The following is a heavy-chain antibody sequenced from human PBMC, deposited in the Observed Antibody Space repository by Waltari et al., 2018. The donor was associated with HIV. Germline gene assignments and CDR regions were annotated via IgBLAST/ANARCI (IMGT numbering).Heavy chain of an antibody. V-gene: IGHV3-33*01. J-gene: IGHJ6*02. D-gene: IGHD1-26*01. Sequence: QVQLVESGGGVVQPGRSLRLSCAASGFSFSSYGMHGVRQAAGKGREWVAVICYDGSNKYDADSVKGRFTISRDNSKNTLYLQMNSLRAEDTAVYYCARGIVDAYGMDVWGQGTTVTVSS. CDR2: ICYDGSNK. CDR3: ARGIVDAYGMDV. CDR1: GFSFSSYG.